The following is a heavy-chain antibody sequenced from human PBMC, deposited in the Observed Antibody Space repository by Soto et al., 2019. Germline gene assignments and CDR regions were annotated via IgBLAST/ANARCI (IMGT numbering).Heavy chain of an antibody. CDR3: ARSPHSGYDY. CDR2: MSGDGGTS. CDR1: GFTFSDYY. D-gene: IGHD5-12*01. V-gene: IGHV3-11*01. Sequence: QVQLVESGGGLVKPGGSLRLSCAASGFTFSDYYMAWIRQAPGKGLEWVSYMSGDGGTSYHAGSVKGRFSISRDNGRNSLFLQMNSLRAEDTAVYYCARSPHSGYDYWGQGTLVTVSS. J-gene: IGHJ4*02.